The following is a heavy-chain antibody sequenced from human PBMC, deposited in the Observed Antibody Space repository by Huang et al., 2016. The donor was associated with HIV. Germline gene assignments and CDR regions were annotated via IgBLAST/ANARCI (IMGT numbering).Heavy chain of an antibody. D-gene: IGHD3-3*01. V-gene: IGHV4-61*09. CDR2: IYTTGST. J-gene: IGHJ4*02. Sequence: VQLQESGPGLVKPSQTLSLSCNVSGASIASGSYFWNWIRQPAGGGLEWIGHIYTTGSTDDNPSLKSRVAGSSDTSKNQFSLSLRSVTAADTAVYFCARGRVTSSGVVQSYDYWGQGSLVTVSS. CDR3: ARGRVTSSGVVQSYDY. CDR1: GASIASGSYF.